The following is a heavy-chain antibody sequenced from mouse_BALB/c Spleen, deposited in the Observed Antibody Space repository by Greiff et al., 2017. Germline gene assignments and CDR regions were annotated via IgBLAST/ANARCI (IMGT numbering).Heavy chain of an antibody. CDR1: GFTFNTYA. J-gene: IGHJ3*01. D-gene: IGHD1-1*01. CDR2: IRSQSNNYAT. Sequence: DVKLVESGGGLVQPKGSLKLSCAASGFTFNTYAMNWVRQTPGKGLEWVARIRSQSNNYATYYADSVKDRFTISRDDSQSMLYLQMNNLKTEDAAVYYCGSPDYYGSSAFAYWGQGTLVTVSA. V-gene: IGHV10-1*02. CDR3: GSPDYYGSSAFAY.